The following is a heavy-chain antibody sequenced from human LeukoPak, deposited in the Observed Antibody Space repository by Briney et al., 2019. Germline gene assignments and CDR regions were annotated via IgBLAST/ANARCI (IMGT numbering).Heavy chain of an antibody. V-gene: IGHV3-66*01. D-gene: IGHD3-3*01. J-gene: IGHJ4*02. Sequence: GRSLRLSCEASGFSFSTYGMHWVRQAPGKGLEWVSVIYSVGTTNYADSVKGRFTISRDNSKNTVYLQMDSLRAEDTAVYYCARVTIFGVGLDYWGQGTLVTVSS. CDR1: GFSFSTYG. CDR3: ARVTIFGVGLDY. CDR2: IYSVGTT.